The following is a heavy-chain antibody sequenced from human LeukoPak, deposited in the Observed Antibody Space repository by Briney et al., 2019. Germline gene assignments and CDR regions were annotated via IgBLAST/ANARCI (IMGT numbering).Heavy chain of an antibody. CDR3: ARAPSIAARRRKYYFDY. Sequence: SETLSLTCAVYGGSFSGYYWSWIRQPPGKGLEWIGEINHSGSTNYNPSLKSRVTISVDTSKNQFSLKLSSVTAADTAVYYCARAPSIAARRRKYYFDYWGQGTLVTVSS. D-gene: IGHD6-6*01. V-gene: IGHV4-34*01. J-gene: IGHJ4*02. CDR1: GGSFSGYY. CDR2: INHSGST.